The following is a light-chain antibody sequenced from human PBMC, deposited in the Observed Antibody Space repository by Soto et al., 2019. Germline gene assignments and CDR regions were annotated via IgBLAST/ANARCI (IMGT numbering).Light chain of an antibody. Sequence: QSVLTQPASVSGSPGQSITISCTGSSSDVGDYNFVSWYQQHPGKAPKLMIYEVSNRPSGVSNRFSGSKSGNTASLTISGLQAEDEADYYCSSYTSSNTSLFGGGTKVTVL. CDR2: EVS. CDR3: SSYTSSNTSL. CDR1: SSDVGDYNF. V-gene: IGLV2-14*01. J-gene: IGLJ2*01.